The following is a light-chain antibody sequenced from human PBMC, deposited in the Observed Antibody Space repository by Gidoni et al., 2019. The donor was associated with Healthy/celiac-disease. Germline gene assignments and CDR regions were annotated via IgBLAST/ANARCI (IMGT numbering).Light chain of an antibody. CDR1: QCVSSY. V-gene: IGKV3-11*01. Sequence: EIVLTQSPATLSLSPGERATLSCRASQCVSSYLAWYQQKPGQAPRLLIYDASNRATGIPARFSGSGSGTDFTLTISSLEPEDFAVYYCQQRSNWLTFGGXTKVEIK. CDR2: DAS. J-gene: IGKJ4*01. CDR3: QQRSNWLT.